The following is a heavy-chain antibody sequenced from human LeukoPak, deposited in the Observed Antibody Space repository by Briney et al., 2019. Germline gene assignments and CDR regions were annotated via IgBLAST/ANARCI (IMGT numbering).Heavy chain of an antibody. J-gene: IGHJ5*02. CDR2: INHSGST. V-gene: IGHV4-34*01. Sequence: SETLSLTCAVYGGSFSGYYWSWIRQPPGKGLEWIGEINHSGSTNYNPSLKSRVTISVDTSKHQFSLKLSSVTAADTAVYYCARIAMNWFDPWGQGTLVTVSS. CDR1: GGSFSGYY. CDR3: ARIAMNWFDP.